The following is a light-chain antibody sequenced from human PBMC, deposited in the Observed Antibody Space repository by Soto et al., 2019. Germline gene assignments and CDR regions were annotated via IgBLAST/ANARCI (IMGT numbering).Light chain of an antibody. Sequence: EIVTTQPPVTLSVSPGESATLSCRASQSVSSNLAWYQQKPGQAPRLLIYGASTRATGIPARFSGSGSGTEFTLTISSLQSEDFAVYYCQQYDNWPLTFGGGTKVDI. J-gene: IGKJ4*01. CDR3: QQYDNWPLT. CDR2: GAS. V-gene: IGKV3-15*01. CDR1: QSVSSN.